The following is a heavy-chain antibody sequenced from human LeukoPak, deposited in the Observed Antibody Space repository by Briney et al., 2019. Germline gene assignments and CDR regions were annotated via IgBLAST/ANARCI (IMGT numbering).Heavy chain of an antibody. J-gene: IGHJ4*02. V-gene: IGHV1-69*05. Sequence: SVKVSCKASGGTFSSYAISWVRQAPGQGLEWMGRVIPIFGTANYAQKFQGRVTITTDESTSTAYMELSSLRSEDTAVYYCARDRGAHFDYWGQGTLVTVSS. CDR1: GGTFSSYA. D-gene: IGHD3-10*01. CDR3: ARDRGAHFDY. CDR2: VIPIFGTA.